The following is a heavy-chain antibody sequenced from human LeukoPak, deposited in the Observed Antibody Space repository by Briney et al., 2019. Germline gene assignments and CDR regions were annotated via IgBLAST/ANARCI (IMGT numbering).Heavy chain of an antibody. CDR1: GGSISSYY. CDR2: IYTSGST. D-gene: IGHD2-15*01. Sequence: PSETLSLTCTVSGGSISSYYWSWIRQPAGKGLEWIGRIYTSGSTNYNPSLESRVTMSVDTSKNQFSLKLSSVTAADTAVYYCARAPYCSGGSCYYRHYYYYYMDVWGKGTTVTVSS. CDR3: ARAPYCSGGSCYYRHYYYYYMDV. V-gene: IGHV4-4*07. J-gene: IGHJ6*03.